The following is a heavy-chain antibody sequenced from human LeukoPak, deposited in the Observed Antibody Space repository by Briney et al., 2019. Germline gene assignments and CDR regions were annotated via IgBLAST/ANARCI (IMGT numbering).Heavy chain of an antibody. CDR1: GGSFSSGTYY. CDR3: ASNTGYSGSPLGAFDI. CDR2: IYTSGST. J-gene: IGHJ3*02. D-gene: IGHD1-26*01. Sequence: SETLSLTCTVSGGSFSSGTYYWSWIRQPAGKGLEWIGRIYTSGSTNYNPSLKSRVTISVDTSKNQFSLKLSSVTAADTAVYYCASNTGYSGSPLGAFDIWGQGTMVTVSS. V-gene: IGHV4-61*02.